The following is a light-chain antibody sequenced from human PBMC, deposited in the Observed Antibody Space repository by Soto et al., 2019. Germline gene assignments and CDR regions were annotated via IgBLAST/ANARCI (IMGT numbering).Light chain of an antibody. CDR2: AAS. CDR1: QSISSY. CDR3: QQANSFPIT. Sequence: DIHMTQSPSSLSASVCDRVTITCRASQSISSYLNWYHQKPGKAPNLLIYAASSLQSGVPSRFSGSGSGTEFTLTISSLQPEDFATYYCQQANSFPITFGQGTRLEIK. V-gene: IGKV1-39*01. J-gene: IGKJ5*01.